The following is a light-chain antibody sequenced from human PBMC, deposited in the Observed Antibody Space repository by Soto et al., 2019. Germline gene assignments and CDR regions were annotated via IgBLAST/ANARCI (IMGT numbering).Light chain of an antibody. CDR2: AAS. Sequence: IQLTQSPSSLSASVGDRVTITCRASQGINSFLAWYQQKPGKAPKLLIYAASTLQSGVPSRFSGSGSGTDFTLTISSLQPDDFATYYRQQYYRLWAFGQGTKVDI. CDR1: QGINSF. J-gene: IGKJ1*01. V-gene: IGKV1-9*01. CDR3: QQYYRLWA.